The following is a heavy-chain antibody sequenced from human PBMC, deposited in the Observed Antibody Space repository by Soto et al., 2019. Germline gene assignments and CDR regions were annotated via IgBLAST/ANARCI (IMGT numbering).Heavy chain of an antibody. Sequence: QVQLQESGPGLVKPSETLSLTCTVSGGSVSSGSYYWSWIRQPPGKGLEWIGYIYYSGSTNYNPSLKSRVTISVDTSKNQFSLKLSSVTAADTAVYYCAREAYYDFWSGYYGAYGNWFDPWGQGTLVTVSS. CDR2: IYYSGST. CDR3: AREAYYDFWSGYYGAYGNWFDP. J-gene: IGHJ5*02. V-gene: IGHV4-61*01. CDR1: GGSVSSGSYY. D-gene: IGHD3-3*01.